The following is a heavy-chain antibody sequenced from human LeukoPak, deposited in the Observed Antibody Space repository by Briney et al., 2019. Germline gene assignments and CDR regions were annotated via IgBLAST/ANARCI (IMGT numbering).Heavy chain of an antibody. D-gene: IGHD3-10*01. Sequence: PGGSLRLSCVASGFTFSRDWMHWVRQAPGEGLVWVSRINSDVSSTSYAESVKGRFTISRDNAKYTLYLQMNSLRAEDTAVYYCARAPVLLWFGEVDYWGQGTLVTVSS. CDR1: GFTFSRDW. J-gene: IGHJ4*02. CDR2: INSDVSST. CDR3: ARAPVLLWFGEVDY. V-gene: IGHV3-74*01.